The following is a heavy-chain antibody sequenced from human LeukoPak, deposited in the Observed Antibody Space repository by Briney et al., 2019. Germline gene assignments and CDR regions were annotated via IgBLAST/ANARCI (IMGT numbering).Heavy chain of an antibody. Sequence: ASVTVSCKASGYTFTGYYMHWVRQAPGQGLEWMGWINPNSGGTNYAQKFQGRVTMTRDTSISTAYMELSRLRSDDTAVYYCARAPYDILTGYYYYYMDVWGKGTTVTVSS. CDR3: ARAPYDILTGYYYYYMDV. CDR1: GYTFTGYY. V-gene: IGHV1-2*02. D-gene: IGHD3-9*01. CDR2: INPNSGGT. J-gene: IGHJ6*03.